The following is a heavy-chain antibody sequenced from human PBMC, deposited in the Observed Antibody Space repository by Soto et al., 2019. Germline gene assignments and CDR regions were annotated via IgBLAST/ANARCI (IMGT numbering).Heavy chain of an antibody. CDR2: INHSGST. D-gene: IGHD2-2*01. J-gene: IGHJ4*02. CDR1: GGSFSGYY. Sequence: TLSLTCAVYGGSFSGYYWSWIRQPPGKGLEWIGEINHSGSTNYNPSLKSRVTISVDTSKNQFSLKLSSVTAADTAVYYCARGCTDRRDFDYWGQGTLVTVSS. CDR3: ARGCTDRRDFDY. V-gene: IGHV4-34*01.